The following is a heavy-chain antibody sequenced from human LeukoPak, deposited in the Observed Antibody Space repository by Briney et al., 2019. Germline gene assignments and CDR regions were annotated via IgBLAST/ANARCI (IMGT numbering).Heavy chain of an antibody. J-gene: IGHJ4*02. Sequence: GGSLRLSCEASGFTFSSYAMNWVRQAPGKGLEWVSAISGNGDNTYYADSVKGRFTISRDNSKNTLYLQMNSLRAEDTALYYCAKGGYYDSSGTYYFDYWGQGTLVTVSS. CDR3: AKGGYYDSSGTYYFDY. CDR1: GFTFSSYA. D-gene: IGHD3-22*01. CDR2: ISGNGDNT. V-gene: IGHV3-23*01.